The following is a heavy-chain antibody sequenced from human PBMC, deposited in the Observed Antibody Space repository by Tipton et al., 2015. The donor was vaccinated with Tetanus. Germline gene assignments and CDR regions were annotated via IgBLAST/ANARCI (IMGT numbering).Heavy chain of an antibody. Sequence: GLVKPSETLSLICTVSGGSMNSYYWSWIRQPPGKGLEWIGYIYYTGSTNYNPSLKSGVTISLDTSKNQFSLKLTSVSAADTAVYYCARSKLLWFGESLSGFDSWGQGTLVTVSA. D-gene: IGHD3-10*01. CDR3: ARSKLLWFGESLSGFDS. J-gene: IGHJ4*02. V-gene: IGHV4-59*01. CDR1: GGSMNSYY. CDR2: IYYTGST.